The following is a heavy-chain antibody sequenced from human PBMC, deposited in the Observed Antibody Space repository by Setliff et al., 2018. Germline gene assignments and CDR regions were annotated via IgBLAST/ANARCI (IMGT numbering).Heavy chain of an antibody. D-gene: IGHD4-17*01. CDR1: GGSISSSSYY. V-gene: IGHV4-39*07. CDR2: IYYSGST. CDR3: ARDRVTTLENYYYYYGMDV. Sequence: SETLSLTCTVSGGSISSSSYYWGWIRQPPGKGLEWIGSIYYSGSTYYNPSLKSRVTISVDTSKNQFSLKLSSVTAADTAVYYCARDRVTTLENYYYYYGMDVWGQGTTGTVS. J-gene: IGHJ6*02.